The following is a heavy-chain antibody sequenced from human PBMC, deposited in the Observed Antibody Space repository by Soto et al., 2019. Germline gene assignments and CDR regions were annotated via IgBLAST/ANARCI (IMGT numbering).Heavy chain of an antibody. V-gene: IGHV3-23*01. J-gene: IGHJ4*02. D-gene: IGHD3-22*01. Sequence: GGSLRLSCAASGFTFSSYAMSWVRQAPGKGLEWVSAISGSGGSTYYADSVKGRFTISRDNSKNSLYLQMNSLRVEDTSVYYCAREYSSAVVAPGYWGQGILVTVSS. CDR1: GFTFSSYA. CDR2: ISGSGGST. CDR3: AREYSSAVVAPGY.